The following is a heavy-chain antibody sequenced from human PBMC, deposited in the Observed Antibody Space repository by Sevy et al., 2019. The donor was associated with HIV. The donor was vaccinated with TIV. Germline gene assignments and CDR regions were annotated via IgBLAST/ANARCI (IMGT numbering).Heavy chain of an antibody. CDR2: INPNSGGT. V-gene: IGHV1-2*04. D-gene: IGHD6-19*01. J-gene: IGHJ6*03. CDR1: GYTFTGYY. CDR3: ASCSEDSSGWSRYYMDV. Sequence: ASVKVSCKASGYTFTGYYMHWVRQAPGQGLEWMGWINPNSGGTNYAQKFQGWVTMTRDTSISTAYMELSRLRSDDTAVYYCASCSEDSSGWSRYYMDVWGKGTTVTVSS.